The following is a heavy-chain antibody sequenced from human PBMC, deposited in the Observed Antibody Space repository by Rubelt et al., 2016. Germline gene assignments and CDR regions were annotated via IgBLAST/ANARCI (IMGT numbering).Heavy chain of an antibody. J-gene: IGHJ5*02. V-gene: IGHV1-3*01. Sequence: QVQLVQSGAEVKKPGASVKVSCKASGYTFTNYGMHWVRQAPGQRLEWMGWIDAGNGDTKYSQKLKDRVSITRDASANTAYMGLSSLRSEDTAVYYCARDWTPYSWEWLPNWFDPWAREPWSPSPQ. CDR3: ARDWTPYSWEWLPNWFDP. D-gene: IGHD3-3*01. CDR1: GYTFTNYG. CDR2: IDAGNGDT.